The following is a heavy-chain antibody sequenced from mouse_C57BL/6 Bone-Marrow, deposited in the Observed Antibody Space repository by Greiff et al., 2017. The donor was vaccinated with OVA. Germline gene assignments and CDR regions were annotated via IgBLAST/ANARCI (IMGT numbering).Heavy chain of an antibody. Sequence: DVMLVESGGGLVKPGGSLKLSCAASGFTFSSYAMSWVRQTPEKRLEWVATISDGGSYTYYPDNVKGRFTISRDNAKNNLYLQMSHLKSEDTAMYYCARDGSIYYGNSAWFAYWGQGTLVTVSA. CDR1: GFTFSSYA. CDR3: ARDGSIYYGNSAWFAY. J-gene: IGHJ3*01. V-gene: IGHV5-4*01. CDR2: ISDGGSYT. D-gene: IGHD2-1*01.